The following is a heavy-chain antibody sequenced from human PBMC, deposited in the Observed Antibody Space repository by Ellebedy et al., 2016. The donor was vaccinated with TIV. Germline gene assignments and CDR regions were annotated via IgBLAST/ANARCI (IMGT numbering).Heavy chain of an antibody. CDR3: AKGSDWAPNGGYVDV. CDR1: GFTFSTYA. J-gene: IGHJ6*03. Sequence: GESLKISCAASGFTFSTYAMNWVRQAPGKGLEWVSTIGGSGYSIYYEDSVKGRFTISRDNSKNTLYLQMKSLRAEDTAVYYCAKGSDWAPNGGYVDVWGKGTTVTVSS. CDR2: IGGSGYSI. V-gene: IGHV3-23*01. D-gene: IGHD2-21*02.